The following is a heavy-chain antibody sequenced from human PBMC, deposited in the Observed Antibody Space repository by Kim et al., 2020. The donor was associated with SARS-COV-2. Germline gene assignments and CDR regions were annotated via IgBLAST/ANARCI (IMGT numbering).Heavy chain of an antibody. J-gene: IGHJ4*02. CDR3: AKGDMRIQFDLDY. CDR2: ISFDGSNK. V-gene: IGHV3-30*18. Sequence: GGSLRLSCAASGLTFSSYGMHWVRQAPGKGLEWVAVISFDGSNKYYADSVEGRFTISRDNSKNALFLQMNSLRAEDTAVYYCAKGDMRIQFDLDYWGQGTLVTVSS. D-gene: IGHD5-18*01. CDR1: GLTFSSYG.